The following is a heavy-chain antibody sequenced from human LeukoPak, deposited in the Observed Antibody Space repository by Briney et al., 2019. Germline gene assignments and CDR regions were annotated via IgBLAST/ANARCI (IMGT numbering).Heavy chain of an antibody. CDR2: ISSSTSYI. V-gene: IGHV3-21*01. Sequence: GGSLRLSCAASGFTFSSYNMNWVRQAPGKGLEWVSSISSSTSYIYYADSMKGRFTISRDNAKNSVYLQMNSLRAEDTAVYYCARGPSGYHNTGGQGTLVTVSS. J-gene: IGHJ4*02. D-gene: IGHD5-12*01. CDR3: ARGPSGYHNT. CDR1: GFTFSSYN.